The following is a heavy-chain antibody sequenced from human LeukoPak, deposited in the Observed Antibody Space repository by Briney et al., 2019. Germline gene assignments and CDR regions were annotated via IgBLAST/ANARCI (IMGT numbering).Heavy chain of an antibody. V-gene: IGHV1-46*01. J-gene: IGHJ4*02. Sequence: GASVKVSFKASGYTFTSYYLHWVRQAPGQGLEWMGLINPSDGSTSYAQKFLGRVTMSRDTSTSTVYMQLSSLRSEDTAVYYCARPAGPATAISYIGYWGQGTLVTVSS. CDR1: GYTFTSYY. D-gene: IGHD2-21*02. CDR2: INPSDGST. CDR3: ARPAGPATAISYIGY.